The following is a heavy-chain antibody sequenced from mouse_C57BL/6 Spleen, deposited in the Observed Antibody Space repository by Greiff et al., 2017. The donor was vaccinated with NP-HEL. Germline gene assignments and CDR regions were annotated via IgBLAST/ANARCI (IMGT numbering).Heavy chain of an antibody. Sequence: QVTLKVSGPGLLQSSQTLSLTCSFSGFSLSTSGMGVSWIRQPSGKGLEWLAHIYWDDDKRYNPSLKSLLTISKDTSRNQVFLKITSGDTADTATSYCARDYYGSSYAMDYWGQGTSVTVSS. J-gene: IGHJ4*01. CDR1: GFSLSTSGMG. CDR2: IYWDDDK. CDR3: ARDYYGSSYAMDY. D-gene: IGHD1-1*01. V-gene: IGHV8-12*01.